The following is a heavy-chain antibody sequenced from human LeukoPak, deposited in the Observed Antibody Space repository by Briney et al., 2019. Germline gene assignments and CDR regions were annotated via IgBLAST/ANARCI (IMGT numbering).Heavy chain of an antibody. V-gene: IGHV3-30*02. CDR1: GFNLNSYA. CDR3: AKEYTPSSPLGELDS. J-gene: IGHJ4*02. D-gene: IGHD6-6*01. CDR2: IRHDETNS. Sequence: GGSLRLSCAVSGFNLNSYAMHWVRQAPGKGLEWVAVIRHDETNSFYAGSVQGRFTISRDTSKKLLYLKMNSLRVEDTAVYYCAKEYTPSSPLGELDSWGQGTLVTVSS.